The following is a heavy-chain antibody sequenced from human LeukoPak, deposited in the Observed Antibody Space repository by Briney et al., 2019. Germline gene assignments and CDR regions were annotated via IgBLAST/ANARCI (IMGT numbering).Heavy chain of an antibody. J-gene: IGHJ4*02. CDR1: GFTSINDW. V-gene: IGHV3-74*01. CDR2: INGDGGTI. CDR3: AKEAAAADFDY. D-gene: IGHD6-13*01. Sequence: PVGSLRLSCAASGFTSINDWMHSVRQAPGKGLVSVCRINGDGGTISYADSVKGRFTISGDNAKNTLYLQMNSLRAEDTAVYYCAKEAAAADFDYWGQGTLVTVSP.